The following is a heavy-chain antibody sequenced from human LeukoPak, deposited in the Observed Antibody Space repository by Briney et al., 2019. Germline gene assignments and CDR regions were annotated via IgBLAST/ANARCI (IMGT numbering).Heavy chain of an antibody. D-gene: IGHD4-11*01. Sequence: GGSLRLSCAASGFTFSSYSMNWVRQAPGKGLEWVSSISSSSSYIYYADSVKGRFTISRDNAKNSLYLQMNSLRAEDTAVYYCASSDSKVTPSEYWGQGTLVTVSS. CDR3: ASSDSKVTPSEY. J-gene: IGHJ4*02. V-gene: IGHV3-21*01. CDR1: GFTFSSYS. CDR2: ISSSSSYI.